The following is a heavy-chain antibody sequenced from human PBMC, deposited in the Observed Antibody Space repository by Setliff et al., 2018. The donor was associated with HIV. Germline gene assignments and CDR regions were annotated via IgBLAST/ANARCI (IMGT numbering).Heavy chain of an antibody. D-gene: IGHD6-13*01. CDR2: IYYSGSN. V-gene: IGHV4-59*01. J-gene: IGHJ3*02. Sequence: SETLSLTCTVSGGSISSYYWSWIRQPPGKGLEWIGYIYYSGSNNYNPSLKSRVTISLETSKNQCSLKLSSVTAADTAVYYCARDLGLYSSSWARFDAFDIWGQGTMVTV. CDR3: ARDLGLYSSSWARFDAFDI. CDR1: GGSISSYY.